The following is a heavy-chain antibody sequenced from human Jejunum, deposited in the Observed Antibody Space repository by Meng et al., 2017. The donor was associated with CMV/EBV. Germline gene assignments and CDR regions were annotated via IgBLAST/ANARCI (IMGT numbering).Heavy chain of an antibody. D-gene: IGHD3/OR15-3a*01. Sequence: AASGFTFSRYSRNWVRQAPGKGLEWVSYISGDSGTIYYADSVKGRFTISRDNAKNSLYLQMNSLRAEDTAVYYCARGKDWTYFDYWGQGTLVTVSS. CDR2: ISGDSGTI. CDR1: GFTFSRYS. CDR3: ARGKDWTYFDY. V-gene: IGHV3-48*04. J-gene: IGHJ4*02.